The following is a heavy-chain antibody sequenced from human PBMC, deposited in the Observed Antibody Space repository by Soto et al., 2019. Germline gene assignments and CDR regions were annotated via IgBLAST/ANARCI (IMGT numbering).Heavy chain of an antibody. CDR3: ARGGPYCSGGSCYDGGFDY. CDR1: GYTFTGYF. D-gene: IGHD2-15*01. Sequence: ASVKVSCKASGYTFTGYFIHWVRQAPGQGLEWMGWINPNSGGTDYPQKFQGRVTMTRDSSTSTVYMELSSLRSEDTAVYYCARGGPYCSGGSCYDGGFDYWGQGTLVTVSS. CDR2: INPNSGGT. J-gene: IGHJ4*02. V-gene: IGHV1-2*02.